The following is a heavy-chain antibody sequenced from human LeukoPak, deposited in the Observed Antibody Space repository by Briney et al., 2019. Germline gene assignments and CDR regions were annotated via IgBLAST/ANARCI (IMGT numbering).Heavy chain of an antibody. CDR3: ARSLWGGFGYDSSAFDI. Sequence: ASVKVSCKASGYTFTSYAMNWVRQAPGQGLEWMGWINTNTGNPTYAQGFTGRFVFSLDTSVSTAYLQISSLKAEDTAVYYCARSLWGGFGYDSSAFDIWGQGTMVTVSS. CDR2: INTNTGNP. V-gene: IGHV7-4-1*02. D-gene: IGHD3-22*01. CDR1: GYTFTSYA. J-gene: IGHJ3*02.